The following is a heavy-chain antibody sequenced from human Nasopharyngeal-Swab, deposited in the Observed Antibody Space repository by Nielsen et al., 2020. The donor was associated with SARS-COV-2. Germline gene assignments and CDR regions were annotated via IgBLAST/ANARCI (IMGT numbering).Heavy chain of an antibody. CDR1: GFTFSSYA. CDR3: ARSYYGAYYYGMDV. J-gene: IGHJ6*02. CDR2: ISYDGSNK. D-gene: IGHD4-17*01. Sequence: GESLKISCAASGFTFSSYAMHWVRQAPGKGLERVAVISYDGSNKYYADSVKGRFTISRDNSKNTLYLQMNSLRAEDTAVYYCARSYYGAYYYGMDVWGQGTTGTVSS. V-gene: IGHV3-30-3*01.